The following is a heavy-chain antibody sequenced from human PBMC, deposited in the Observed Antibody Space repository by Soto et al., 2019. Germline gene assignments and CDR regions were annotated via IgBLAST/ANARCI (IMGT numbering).Heavy chain of an antibody. D-gene: IGHD2-2*01. CDR3: ARDLVPAASMAQVAFDI. V-gene: IGHV3-7*01. Sequence: VGSLRLSCAASGFTFSSYWMSWVRQAPGKGLEWVANIKQDGSEKYYVDSVKGRFTISRDNAKNSLYLQMNSLRAEDTAVYYCARDLVPAASMAQVAFDIRGQGTMVTVSS. CDR2: IKQDGSEK. CDR1: GFTFSSYW. J-gene: IGHJ3*02.